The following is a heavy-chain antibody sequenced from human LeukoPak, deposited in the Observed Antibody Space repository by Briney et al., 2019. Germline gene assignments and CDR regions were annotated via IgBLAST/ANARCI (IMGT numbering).Heavy chain of an antibody. CDR3: AKYRETDYGDYDAFDI. D-gene: IGHD4-17*01. CDR1: GFTFSSYA. Sequence: PGGSLRLSCAASGFTFSSYAMSWVRQAPGKGLEWVSAISGSGGSTYYADSVKGRFTISRDNSKNTLYLQMNSLRAEDTAVYYCAKYRETDYGDYDAFDIWGQGTMVTVSP. V-gene: IGHV3-23*01. CDR2: ISGSGGST. J-gene: IGHJ3*02.